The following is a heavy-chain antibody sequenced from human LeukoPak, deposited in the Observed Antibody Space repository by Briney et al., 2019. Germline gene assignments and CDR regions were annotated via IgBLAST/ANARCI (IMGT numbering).Heavy chain of an antibody. V-gene: IGHV3-11*01. D-gene: IGHD2-2*03. CDR2: ISSDGSMT. Sequence: GGSLRLSCAASGLSFSDNYMGWLRQPPGKGLEWLSYISSDGSMTKYTASVQGRFTISRDNAKRSLFLQMNNLRANDTARYYCAKGSHGWTFDVWGQGSQVTVSS. CDR1: GLSFSDNY. J-gene: IGHJ4*02. CDR3: AKGSHGWTFDV.